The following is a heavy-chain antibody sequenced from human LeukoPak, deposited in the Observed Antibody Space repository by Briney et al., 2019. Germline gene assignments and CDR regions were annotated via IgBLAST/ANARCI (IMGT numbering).Heavy chain of an antibody. CDR1: GGSLSGYY. CDR3: ARLKSIFGVVIIPTYFDY. V-gene: IGHV4-34*01. Sequence: SETLSLTCAVYGGSLSGYYWSWIRQPPGKGLEWIGEINHSGSTNYNPSLESRVTISVDTSKNQFSLKLSSVTAADTAVYYCARLKSIFGVVIIPTYFDYWGQGTLVTVSS. CDR2: INHSGST. D-gene: IGHD3-3*01. J-gene: IGHJ4*02.